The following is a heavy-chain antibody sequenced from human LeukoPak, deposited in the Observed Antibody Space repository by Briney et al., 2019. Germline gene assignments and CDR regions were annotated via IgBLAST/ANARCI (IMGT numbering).Heavy chain of an antibody. Sequence: PSETLSLTCTVSSGSISSPSYYWGWIRQPPGKGLEWIGNIYYSGNTYYNPSLQSRVTMSVDTSKQRFSLRLNSVTAADTAVYYCGSLYFDSSGHLEFDYGAGGILVTVPS. CDR1: SGSISSPSYY. D-gene: IGHD3-22*01. CDR3: GSLYFDSSGHLEFDY. V-gene: IGHV4-39*01. CDR2: IYYSGNT. J-gene: IGHJ4*02.